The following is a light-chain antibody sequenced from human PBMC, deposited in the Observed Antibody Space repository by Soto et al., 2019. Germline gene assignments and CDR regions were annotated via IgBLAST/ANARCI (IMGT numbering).Light chain of an antibody. CDR3: QQYNGYRWT. CDR2: KTS. CDR1: QSISNW. Sequence: DIQMTQSPSTLSASVGDRVTITCRASQSISNWLAWYQQKPGKAPKILIYKTSSLESGVPSRFSGSGSGTEFTLTISSLQPDDFATYYCQQYNGYRWTFGQRTKVDIK. J-gene: IGKJ1*01. V-gene: IGKV1-5*03.